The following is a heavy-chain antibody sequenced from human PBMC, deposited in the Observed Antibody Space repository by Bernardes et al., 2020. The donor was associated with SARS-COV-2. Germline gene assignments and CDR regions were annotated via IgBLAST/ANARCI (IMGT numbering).Heavy chain of an antibody. CDR2: IYPANGDR. V-gene: IGHV1-2*02. D-gene: IGHD6-19*01. CDR1: GYTFTDHY. CDR3: ASVTYSSGSDFDY. Sequence: ASVKVSCKASGYTFTDHYINWVRQCPGQGLEWMGWIYPANGDRNYAQNFQGRVTMTRDTSISTAYMELSSLRSDDTAVYYCASVTYSSGSDFDYWGQGTRVTVTS. J-gene: IGHJ4*02.